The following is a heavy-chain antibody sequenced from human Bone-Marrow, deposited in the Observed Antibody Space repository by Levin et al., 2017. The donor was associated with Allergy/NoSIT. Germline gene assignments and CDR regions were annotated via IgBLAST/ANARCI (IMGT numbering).Heavy chain of an antibody. V-gene: IGHV3-23*01. D-gene: IGHD5-24*01. J-gene: IGHJ6*02. Sequence: GESLKISCATSGFNLRSHAMSWVRQAPGKGLEWVSVMSGDGGTTYDADSVKGRFTISRDNSRNTVYLQMRSLRVEDTALYYCARMTTSLNNGVDVWGQGTTVIVSS. CDR1: GFNLRSHA. CDR3: ARMTTSLNNGVDV. CDR2: MSGDGGTT.